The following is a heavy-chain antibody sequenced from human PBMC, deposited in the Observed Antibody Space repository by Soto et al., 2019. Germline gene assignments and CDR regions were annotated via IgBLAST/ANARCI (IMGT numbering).Heavy chain of an antibody. D-gene: IGHD6-6*01. Sequence: SVKVSCKASGGTFSSYAISWVRQAPGQGLEWMGGIIPIFGTANYAQKFQGRVTITADESTSTAYMELSSLRSEDTAVYYCACDSSSPRRFDYWGQGTLVTVSS. CDR1: GGTFSSYA. J-gene: IGHJ4*02. CDR3: ACDSSSPRRFDY. V-gene: IGHV1-69*13. CDR2: IIPIFGTA.